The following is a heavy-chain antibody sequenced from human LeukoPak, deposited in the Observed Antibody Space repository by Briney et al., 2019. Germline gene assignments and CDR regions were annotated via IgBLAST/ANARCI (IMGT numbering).Heavy chain of an antibody. Sequence: GRSLRLSCEASGFTFDDYAMHWVRQAPGKGLEWVSGISWNSANIAYGDSVKGRFTISRDNARNSLYLQMNSLRADDTALYYCARGSGYSPLFDCWGQGTLVTVSS. CDR3: ARGSGYSPLFDC. D-gene: IGHD3-22*01. CDR1: GFTFDDYA. CDR2: ISWNSANI. V-gene: IGHV3-9*01. J-gene: IGHJ4*02.